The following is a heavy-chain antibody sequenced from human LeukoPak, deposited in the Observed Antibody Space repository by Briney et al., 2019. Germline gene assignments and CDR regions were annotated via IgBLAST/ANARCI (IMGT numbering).Heavy chain of an antibody. CDR1: GFTFSSYA. J-gene: IGHJ3*02. Sequence: GGSLRLSCAASGFTFSSYAMHWVRQAPGKGLEWVSVTYTGGNSYYADSVKGRFIISRDISKNTLYLQMNSLRAEDSALYYCARGGRGSAAVVAPRSFDIWGQGTMVTVSS. CDR3: ARGGRGSAAVVAPRSFDI. D-gene: IGHD3-22*01. V-gene: IGHV3-53*01. CDR2: TYTGGNS.